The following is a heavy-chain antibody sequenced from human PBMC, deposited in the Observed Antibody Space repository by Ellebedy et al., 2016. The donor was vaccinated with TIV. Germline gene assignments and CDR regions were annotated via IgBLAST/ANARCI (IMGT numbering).Heavy chain of an antibody. V-gene: IGHV3-7*03. CDR1: GFTFSSYW. D-gene: IGHD6-19*01. CDR3: ARGRYTSGWYRDYFDY. J-gene: IGHJ4*02. Sequence: GESLKISCAASGFTFSSYWMSWVRLAPGKGLEWVANIKEDGSDTYYVDSVKGRFTISRDSAENALYLQMNSMRAEDTAAYYCARGRYTSGWYRDYFDYWGQGTLVTVSS. CDR2: IKEDGSDT.